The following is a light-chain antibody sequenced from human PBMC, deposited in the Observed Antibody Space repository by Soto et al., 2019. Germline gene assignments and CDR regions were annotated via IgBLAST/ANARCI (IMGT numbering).Light chain of an antibody. CDR1: QSVSSY. V-gene: IGKV3-11*01. Sequence: EIVLTQSPATLSLSPGERATLSCRASQSVSSYLAWYQQKPGQAPRLLIYGASNRATGIPDRFSGSGSGTDFTLTISSLEPEDFAVYYCQQSSNWPPTWTFGQGTKVDIK. CDR3: QQSSNWPPTWT. J-gene: IGKJ1*01. CDR2: GAS.